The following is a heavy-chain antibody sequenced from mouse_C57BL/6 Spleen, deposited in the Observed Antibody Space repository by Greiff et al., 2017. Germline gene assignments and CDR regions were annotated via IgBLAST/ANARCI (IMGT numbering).Heavy chain of an antibody. CDR3: ARLKLRRGYYYAMDY. V-gene: IGHV5-12*01. J-gene: IGHJ4*01. CDR2: ISNGGGST. D-gene: IGHD2-12*01. Sequence: EVQGVESGGGLVQPGGSLKLSCAASGFTFSDYYMYWVRQTPEKRLEWVAYISNGGGSTYYPDTVKGRFTISRDNAKNTLYLQMSRLKSEDTAMYYCARLKLRRGYYYAMDYWGQGTSVTVSS. CDR1: GFTFSDYY.